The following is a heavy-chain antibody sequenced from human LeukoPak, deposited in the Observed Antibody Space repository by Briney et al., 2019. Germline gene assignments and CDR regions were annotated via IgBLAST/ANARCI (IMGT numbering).Heavy chain of an antibody. V-gene: IGHV3-72*01. CDR3: ARDLSSGGYTAFDI. CDR1: GFVFSDHH. CDR2: SRNRARGSTT. J-gene: IGHJ3*02. D-gene: IGHD1-26*01. Sequence: GGSLRLSCAASGFVFSDHHMDWVREAPGKGLEWIGRSRNRARGSTTEYAASVKGRFTISRDASKNSLSLQMNSLNTEDTAVYYCARDLSSGGYTAFDIWGQGTMVTVSS.